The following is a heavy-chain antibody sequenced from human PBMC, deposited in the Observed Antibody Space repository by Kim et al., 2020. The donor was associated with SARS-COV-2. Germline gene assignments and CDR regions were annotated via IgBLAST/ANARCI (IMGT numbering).Heavy chain of an antibody. CDR2: ISYDGSNK. CDR1: GFTFSSYA. J-gene: IGHJ1*01. D-gene: IGHD6-13*01. V-gene: IGHV3-30*04. Sequence: GGSLRLSCAASGFTFSSYAMHWVRQAPGKGLEWVAVISYDGSNKYYADSVKGRFTISRDNSKNTLYLQMNSLRAEDTAVYYCARDASRIAAAGTGEYFQ. CDR3: ARDASRIAAAGTGEYFQ.